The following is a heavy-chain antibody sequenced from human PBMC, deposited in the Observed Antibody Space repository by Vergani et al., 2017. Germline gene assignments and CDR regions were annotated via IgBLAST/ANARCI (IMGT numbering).Heavy chain of an antibody. D-gene: IGHD1-14*01. Sequence: EVQLVESGGGLVKPGGSLRLSCAASGFTFRSYSMNWVRQAPGKGLEWVSSISSSSSYIYYADSVKGRFTISRDNAKNSLYLQMNSMRAEDTAVYYCARERKAHGDMDVWGQGTTVTVSS. J-gene: IGHJ6*02. CDR3: ARERKAHGDMDV. V-gene: IGHV3-21*01. CDR2: ISSSSSYI. CDR1: GFTFRSYS.